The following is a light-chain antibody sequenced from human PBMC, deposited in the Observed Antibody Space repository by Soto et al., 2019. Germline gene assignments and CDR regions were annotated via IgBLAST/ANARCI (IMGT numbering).Light chain of an antibody. J-gene: IGLJ3*02. Sequence: QSVLTQPASVSGSPGQSITISCTGTSSDVGGYNYVSWYQQHPGKAPKLIIYEVSNRPSGVSNRFSGSKSGNTASQTISGLRAEDEADYYCSSYRSSSINWVFGGGTKLTVL. CDR1: SSDVGGYNY. CDR3: SSYRSSSINWV. V-gene: IGLV2-14*01. CDR2: EVS.